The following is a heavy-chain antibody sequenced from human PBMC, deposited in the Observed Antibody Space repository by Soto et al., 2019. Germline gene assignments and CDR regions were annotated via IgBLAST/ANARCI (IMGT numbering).Heavy chain of an antibody. V-gene: IGHV4-4*02. Sequence: QVQLQESGPGLVKPSGTLSLTCAVSGGSISSSYWWSWVRQPPGKGLEWIGEIYHSGSTNYNTSLKCRVTISVDKSKHQFSLKVTSVTAADTAVYYCARVSGSYYYGMDVWGQGTTVTVSS. J-gene: IGHJ6*02. CDR1: GGSISSSYW. CDR3: ARVSGSYYYGMDV. CDR2: IYHSGST.